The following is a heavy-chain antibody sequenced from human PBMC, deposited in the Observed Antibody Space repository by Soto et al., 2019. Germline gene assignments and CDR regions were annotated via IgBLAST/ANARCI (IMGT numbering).Heavy chain of an antibody. CDR1: GGTFSSYA. Sequence: VASVKVSCKASGGTFSSYAISWVRQAPGQGLEWMGGIIPIFGTANYAQKFQGRVTITADESTSTAYMELSSLRSEDTAVYYCAGEEDVIAAAGPYNWFDPWGQGALVTVSS. D-gene: IGHD6-13*01. CDR3: AGEEDVIAAAGPYNWFDP. J-gene: IGHJ5*02. V-gene: IGHV1-69*13. CDR2: IIPIFGTA.